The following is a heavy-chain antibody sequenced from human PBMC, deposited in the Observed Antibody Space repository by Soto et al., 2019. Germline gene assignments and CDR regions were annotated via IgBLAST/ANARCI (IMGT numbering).Heavy chain of an antibody. CDR2: NHHSGST. Sequence: QVQLQESGPGLVKPSGTLSLTCAVSGGSISSSNWWSWVRQPPGKGLEWIGENHHSGSTNYNPSRKSPDTIPVDKSKHPFSLNLSSVPPADTAVYYCARVSRSYYYGMDVWGQGTTVTVSS. D-gene: IGHD2-2*01. CDR3: ARVSRSYYYGMDV. CDR1: GGSISSSNW. J-gene: IGHJ6*02. V-gene: IGHV4-4*02.